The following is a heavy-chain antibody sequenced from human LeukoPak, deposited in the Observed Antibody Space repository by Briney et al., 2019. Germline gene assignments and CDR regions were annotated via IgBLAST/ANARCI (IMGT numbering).Heavy chain of an antibody. CDR3: ASRIQLWLSDY. Sequence: AASVKVSRNASGYTFTSYGISWVRQAPGQGLEWMGWISAYNGNTNYAQKLQGRVTMTTDTSTSTAYMEPRSLRSDYTAVYYCASRIQLWLSDYWGQGTLVTVSS. D-gene: IGHD5-18*01. J-gene: IGHJ4*02. CDR1: GYTFTSYG. CDR2: ISAYNGNT. V-gene: IGHV1-18*01.